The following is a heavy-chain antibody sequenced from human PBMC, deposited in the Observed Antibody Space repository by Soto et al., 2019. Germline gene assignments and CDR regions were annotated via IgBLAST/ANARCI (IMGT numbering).Heavy chain of an antibody. CDR1: GGSISSGGYY. Sequence: QVQLQESGPGLVKPSQTLSLTCTVSGGSISSGGYYWSWIRQHPGKVLEWIGYIYYSGSTYYNPSLRSRVTIAVDTSKNQFSLKLSSVTAADTAVYYCARDKNYDILTGYGYYGMDVWGQGTTVTVSS. CDR2: IYYSGST. D-gene: IGHD3-9*01. CDR3: ARDKNYDILTGYGYYGMDV. J-gene: IGHJ6*02. V-gene: IGHV4-31*03.